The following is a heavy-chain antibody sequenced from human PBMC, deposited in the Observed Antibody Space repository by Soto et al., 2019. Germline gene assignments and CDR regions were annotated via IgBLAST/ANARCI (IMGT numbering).Heavy chain of an antibody. CDR1: GGTFSSYA. D-gene: IGHD6-13*01. Sequence: SVKVSCKASGGTFSSYAISWVRQAPGQGLEWMGGIIPIFGTANYAQKFQGRVTITADESTSTAYMELSSLRSEDTAVYYCARDRIAAAENEASYYYGMDFWRQGTTVTVSS. V-gene: IGHV1-69*13. CDR3: ARDRIAAAENEASYYYGMDF. CDR2: IIPIFGTA. J-gene: IGHJ6*02.